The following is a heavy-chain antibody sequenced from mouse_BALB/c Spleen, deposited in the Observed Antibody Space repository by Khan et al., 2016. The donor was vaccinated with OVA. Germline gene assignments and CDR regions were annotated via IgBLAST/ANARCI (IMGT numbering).Heavy chain of an antibody. Sequence: QVQLQQSGTELVKPGASVKLSCKASGYTFTSYWMYWVKQRPGQGLEWIGEINPSNGRTNYNEKFKSKATLTVDKSSSTAYMQLSSLTFEESAVYCCARGNYGISSYAMDYWGQGTSVTVSS. D-gene: IGHD1-1*01. J-gene: IGHJ4*01. CDR3: ARGNYGISSYAMDY. V-gene: IGHV1S81*02. CDR2: INPSNGRT. CDR1: GYTFTSYW.